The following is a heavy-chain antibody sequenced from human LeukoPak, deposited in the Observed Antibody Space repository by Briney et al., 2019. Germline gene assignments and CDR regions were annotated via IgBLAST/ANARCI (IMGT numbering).Heavy chain of an antibody. V-gene: IGHV1-18*01. Sequence: ASVTVSFKASGYTFTSYGISWVRQAPGQGLEWMGWISAYNGNTNYARKLQGRVTMTTDTSTSKVYMELRSVRSDDTAVYYCATGLGVAVAGTDDWGKGTLVTVSS. D-gene: IGHD6-19*01. CDR3: ATGLGVAVAGTDD. CDR2: ISAYNGNT. J-gene: IGHJ4*02. CDR1: GYTFTSYG.